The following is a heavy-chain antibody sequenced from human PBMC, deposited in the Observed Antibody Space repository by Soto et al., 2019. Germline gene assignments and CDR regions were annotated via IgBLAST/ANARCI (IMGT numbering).Heavy chain of an antibody. CDR2: ITGSDGST. V-gene: IGHV3-23*01. CDR1: EGTLSIFC. D-gene: IGHD3-10*01. Sequence: GGSTRLSYASAEGTLSIFCMILIRPAPGKGLEWVSVITGSDGSTYYADSVKGRFTISRDNSKNTLYLQMNSLTTEDTAVYYCANEVGGGLGELLVWGQGALVTVSS. J-gene: IGHJ4*02. CDR3: ANEVGGGLGELLV.